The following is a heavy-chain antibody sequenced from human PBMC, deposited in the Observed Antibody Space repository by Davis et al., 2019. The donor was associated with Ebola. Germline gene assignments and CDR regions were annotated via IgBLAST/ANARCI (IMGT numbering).Heavy chain of an antibody. CDR3: AREAPYSSSWYRVYFDY. J-gene: IGHJ4*02. V-gene: IGHV3-23*01. CDR1: GFTFRTNA. CDR2: ISGSGDSP. D-gene: IGHD6-13*01. Sequence: GGSLRLSCAASGFTFRTNAMSWVRQAPGKGLEWVSGISGSGDSPYYADSVKGRFTISRDNSKNTLDLQMNSLRPEDTAVYYCAREAPYSSSWYRVYFDYWGQGTLVTVSS.